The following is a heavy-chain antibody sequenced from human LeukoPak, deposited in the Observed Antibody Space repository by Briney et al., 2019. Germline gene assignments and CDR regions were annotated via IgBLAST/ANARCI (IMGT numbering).Heavy chain of an antibody. Sequence: GGSLRLSCAASGFTFSNYWLSWVRQAPGKGLEWVANIKHDGSEKYYVDSVKGRFTISRDNAKNSLYLQINSLRAEDTAVFYCARDGSGEWPIGYWGQGTLVTVSS. V-gene: IGHV3-7*01. CDR2: IKHDGSEK. D-gene: IGHD3-10*01. J-gene: IGHJ4*02. CDR1: GFTFSNYW. CDR3: ARDGSGEWPIGY.